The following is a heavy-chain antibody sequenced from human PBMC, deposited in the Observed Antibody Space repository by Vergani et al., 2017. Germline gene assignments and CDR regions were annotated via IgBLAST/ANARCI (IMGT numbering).Heavy chain of an antibody. J-gene: IGHJ6*03. CDR2: ISSSSSTI. CDR3: AREQITVTTPINYYYYMDV. D-gene: IGHD4-11*01. Sequence: EVQLVESGGGLVQPGRSLRLSCAASGFTFSSYSMNWVRQAPGKGLEWVSYISSSSSTIYYADSVKGRFTISRDNAKNSLYLQMNSLRAEDTAVYYCAREQITVTTPINYYYYMDVWGKGTTVTVSS. CDR1: GFTFSSYS. V-gene: IGHV3-48*01.